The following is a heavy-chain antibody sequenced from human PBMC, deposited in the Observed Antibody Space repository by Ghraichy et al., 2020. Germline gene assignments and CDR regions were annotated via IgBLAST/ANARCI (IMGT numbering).Heavy chain of an antibody. V-gene: IGHV3-30*02. J-gene: IGHJ4*02. CDR1: GFIFTSYS. D-gene: IGHD4-17*01. CDR3: AKDNEGFYGDYPSLIDY. CDR2: IRYDGSNP. Sequence: GVSLRLSCAASGFIFTSYSMHWVRQAPGKGLEWVAFIRYDGSNPFYAAPVKGRFTISRDNSKNTLYLQMHSLRAEDTAVYYCAKDNEGFYGDYPSLIDYWGQGTLVTVSS.